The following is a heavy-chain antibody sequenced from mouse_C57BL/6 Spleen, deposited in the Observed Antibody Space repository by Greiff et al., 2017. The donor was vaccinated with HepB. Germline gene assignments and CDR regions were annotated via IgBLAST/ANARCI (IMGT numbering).Heavy chain of an antibody. Sequence: QVQLQQPGTELVKPGASVKLSCKASGYTFTSYWMHWVKQRPGQGLEWIGNINPSNGGTNYNEKFKRKATLTVVKSSSTAYMQLSSLTSEDSAVYTFAPPYGYETEIYAMEYWGAGTSVTVSS. J-gene: IGHJ4*01. CDR2: INPSNGGT. D-gene: IGHD2-2*01. CDR1: GYTFTSYW. V-gene: IGHV1-53*01. CDR3: APPYGYETEIYAMEY.